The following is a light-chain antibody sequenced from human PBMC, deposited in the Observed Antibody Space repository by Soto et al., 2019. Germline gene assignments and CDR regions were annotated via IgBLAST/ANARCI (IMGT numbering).Light chain of an antibody. J-gene: IGKJ4*01. Sequence: EIVMTQSPATLSVSPGERAPLSCRASQSVSSNLAWYQQKPGQTPKLLIYVASTRATGIPARFSGSGSGTEFTLTISSLQSEDFAVYYCQQYNVWPLTFGGGTKVEFK. CDR1: QSVSSN. CDR3: QQYNVWPLT. V-gene: IGKV3-15*01. CDR2: VAS.